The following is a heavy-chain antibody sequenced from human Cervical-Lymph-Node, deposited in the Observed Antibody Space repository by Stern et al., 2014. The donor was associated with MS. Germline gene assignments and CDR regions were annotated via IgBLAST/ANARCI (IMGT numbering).Heavy chain of an antibody. CDR1: GFTVSRDY. Sequence: EMQLVESGGGVIQPGGSLRLSCTASGFTVSRDYMTWVRQAPVKGLEWFSLITNVGSTFYTDSVKGRFTISRDDSKNTVYLHMTSLRAEDTAMYYCARDTSSPERSDWWGQETLVTVSS. V-gene: IGHV3-53*01. CDR2: ITNVGST. D-gene: IGHD1-1*01. J-gene: IGHJ4*02. CDR3: ARDTSSPERSDW.